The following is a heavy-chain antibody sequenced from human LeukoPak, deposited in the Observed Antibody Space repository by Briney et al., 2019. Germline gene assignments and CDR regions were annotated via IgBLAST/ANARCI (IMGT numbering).Heavy chain of an antibody. CDR1: GYTCTSYD. J-gene: IGHJ6*02. V-gene: IGHV1-8*01. CDR2: MNPNSGNT. Sequence: GASVRVSCKASGYTCTSYDINWVRHATGQGLEWMGWMNPNSGNTGYAQKFQGRVTMTRNTSISTAYMELSSLRSEDTAVYYCARVVVVVPAATGGYYYYGMDVWGQGTTVTVSS. D-gene: IGHD2-2*01. CDR3: ARVVVVVPAATGGYYYYGMDV.